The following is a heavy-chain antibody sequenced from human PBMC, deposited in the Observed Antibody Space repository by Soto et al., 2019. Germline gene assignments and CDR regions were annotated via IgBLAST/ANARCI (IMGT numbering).Heavy chain of an antibody. V-gene: IGHV3-30*18. CDR2: ISYDGSNK. D-gene: IGHD1-26*01. CDR3: AKEAYSGSYYGNWYFDL. CDR1: GFTFSSYG. J-gene: IGHJ2*01. Sequence: GESLKISCAASGFTFSSYGMHWVRQAPGKGLEWVAVISYDGSNKYYADSVKGRFTISRDNSKNTLYLQMNSLRAEDTAVYYCAKEAYSGSYYGNWYFDLWGRGTLVTVSS.